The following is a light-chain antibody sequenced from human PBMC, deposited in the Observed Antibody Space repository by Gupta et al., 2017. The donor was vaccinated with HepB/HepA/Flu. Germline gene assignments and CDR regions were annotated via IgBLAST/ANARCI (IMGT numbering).Light chain of an antibody. J-gene: IGKJ1*01. Sequence: DIQMTQSPSSLSASVGDRVTITCWASQTIINYLNWYHHKPGKAPSLLIYSASNLQSGVPSRFSGSGSGTDFTLTISTLQPEDFGTYYCQQSSSTPWTFGHGTKVEI. CDR3: QQSSSTPWT. CDR1: QTIINY. V-gene: IGKV1-39*01. CDR2: SAS.